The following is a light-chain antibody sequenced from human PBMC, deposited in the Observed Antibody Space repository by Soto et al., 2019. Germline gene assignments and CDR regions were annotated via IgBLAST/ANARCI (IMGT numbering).Light chain of an antibody. J-gene: IGLJ2*01. Sequence: QSALTQPPSASGSPGQSVTISCTGSSSDVGAYNYVSWYQQHPGKAPKLIIYEVGRQPSGVPDRFSGSKSGNTASLTVSGLQSEDEADYFCSSYAGNNKLVFGGGTKLTVL. CDR3: SSYAGNNKLV. V-gene: IGLV2-8*01. CDR1: SSDVGAYNY. CDR2: EVG.